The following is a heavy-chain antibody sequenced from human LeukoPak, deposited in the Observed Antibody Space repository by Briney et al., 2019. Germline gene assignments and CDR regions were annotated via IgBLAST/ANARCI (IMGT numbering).Heavy chain of an antibody. CDR3: ARTTGAAAGLDY. CDR2: ISSSSSYT. CDR1: GFTFSDYY. J-gene: IGHJ4*02. V-gene: IGHV3-11*06. D-gene: IGHD6-13*01. Sequence: GGSLRLSCAASGFTFSDYYMSWIRQAPGKGLEWVSYISSSSSYTNYADSVRGRFTISRDNAKNSLYLQMNSLRAEDTAVYYCARTTGAAAGLDYWGQGTLVTVSS.